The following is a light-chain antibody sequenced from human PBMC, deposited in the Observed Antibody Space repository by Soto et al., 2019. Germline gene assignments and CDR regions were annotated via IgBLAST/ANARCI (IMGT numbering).Light chain of an antibody. V-gene: IGKV1-39*01. CDR3: QQGYSTPPT. J-gene: IGKJ5*01. Sequence: DIQITQSPSSLSASVGDRVTITCRASQSISSYLNWYQQKPGKAPKLPIYAASSLQSGVPSRFSGSGSGTDFTLTISSLQPEDFATYYCQQGYSTPPTFGQGTRLEIK. CDR1: QSISSY. CDR2: AAS.